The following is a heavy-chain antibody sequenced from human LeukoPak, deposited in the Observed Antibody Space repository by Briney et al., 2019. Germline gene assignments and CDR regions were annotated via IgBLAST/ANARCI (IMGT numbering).Heavy chain of an antibody. CDR1: GYTFTSYD. D-gene: IGHD2/OR15-2a*01. CDR2: MNPNSGNT. V-gene: IGHV1-8*01. CDR3: ATFNFDY. J-gene: IGHJ4*02. Sequence: ASVKVSCKASGYTFTSYDINWVRQATGQGLEWMGWMNPNSGNTGYAQKFQGRVTMTEDTSTDTAYMELSSLRSEDTAVYYCATFNFDYWGQGTLVTVSS.